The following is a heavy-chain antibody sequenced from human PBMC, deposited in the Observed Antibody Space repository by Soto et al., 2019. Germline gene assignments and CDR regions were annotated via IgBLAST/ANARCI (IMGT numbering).Heavy chain of an antibody. CDR1: GYTFTSYD. J-gene: IGHJ6*02. D-gene: IGHD2-2*01. CDR2: MNPNSGST. Sequence: ASVKVSCKASGYTFTSYDINWVRQATGQGLEWMGWMNPNSGSTSYAQKFQGRVTMTRDTSTSTVYMELSSLRSEDTAVYYCARDHCSSTICYADSYYYYYYGMDVWGQGTTVTVSS. V-gene: IGHV1-8*01. CDR3: ARDHCSSTICYADSYYYYYYGMDV.